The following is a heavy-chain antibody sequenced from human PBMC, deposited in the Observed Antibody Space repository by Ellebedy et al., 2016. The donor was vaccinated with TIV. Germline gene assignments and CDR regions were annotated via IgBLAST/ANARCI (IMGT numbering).Heavy chain of an antibody. Sequence: GESLKISCAASGFTFSSYAMSWVRQAPGKGLEWVSAISGSGGSTYYADSVKGRFTISRDNSKNTLYLQMNSLRAEDTAVYYCAKDPAYYDFWSGYFDYWGQGTLVTVSS. D-gene: IGHD3-3*01. CDR3: AKDPAYYDFWSGYFDY. CDR1: GFTFSSYA. CDR2: ISGSGGST. J-gene: IGHJ4*02. V-gene: IGHV3-23*01.